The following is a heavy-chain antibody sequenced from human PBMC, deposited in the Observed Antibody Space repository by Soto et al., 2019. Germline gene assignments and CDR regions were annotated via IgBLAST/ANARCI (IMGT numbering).Heavy chain of an antibody. V-gene: IGHV1-69*12. Sequence: QVQLVQSGAEVKKPGSSVKVSCKASGGTFSSYAISWVRQAPGQGLEWMGGIIPIFGTANYAQKFQGRVTITADESTSTAYMELSSLRSEDPAVYYCARDHSGYGASYYYYGMDVWGQGTTVTVSS. D-gene: IGHD5-12*01. CDR2: IIPIFGTA. CDR1: GGTFSSYA. J-gene: IGHJ6*02. CDR3: ARDHSGYGASYYYYGMDV.